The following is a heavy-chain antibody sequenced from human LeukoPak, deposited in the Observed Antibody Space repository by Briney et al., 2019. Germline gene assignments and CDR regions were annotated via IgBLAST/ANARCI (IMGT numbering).Heavy chain of an antibody. D-gene: IGHD1-14*01. Sequence: SETLSLTCAVYGGSFSGYYWSWIRQPPGKGLEWIGEINHSGSTNYNPSLKSRVTISVDTSKNQFSLKLSSVTAADTAVYYCARGRKGYFGYYYYYYMDVWAKGPRSPSP. CDR3: ARGRKGYFGYYYYYYMDV. CDR2: INHSGST. J-gene: IGHJ6*03. CDR1: GGSFSGYY. V-gene: IGHV4-34*01.